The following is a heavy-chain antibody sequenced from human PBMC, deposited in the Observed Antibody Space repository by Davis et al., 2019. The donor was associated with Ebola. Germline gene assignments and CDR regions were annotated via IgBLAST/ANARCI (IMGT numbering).Heavy chain of an antibody. CDR1: GFTFEEYT. V-gene: IGHV3-43*01. CDR2: ISWDGGST. Sequence: GESLKISCSVSGFTFEEYTMQWARQVPGKGLEWVSLISWDGGSTDYADSVKGRFTISRDNSKKALFLQMNSLRTEDSALYYCTSGWHFGGERGYFYLGMDVWGQGTTVTVSS. J-gene: IGHJ6*02. CDR3: TSGWHFGGERGYFYLGMDV. D-gene: IGHD3-10*01.